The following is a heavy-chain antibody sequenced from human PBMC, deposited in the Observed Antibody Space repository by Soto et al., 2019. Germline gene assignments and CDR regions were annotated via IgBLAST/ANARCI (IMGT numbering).Heavy chain of an antibody. D-gene: IGHD6-13*01. J-gene: IGHJ5*02. CDR1: GGSISSSSYY. CDR2: IYYSGST. CDR3: ARLTVHSSSPADP. Sequence: SETLSLTCTVSGGSISSSSYYWGWIRQPPGKGLEWIGSIYYSGSTYYNPSLKSRVTISVDTSKNQFSLKLSSVTAADTAVYYCARLTVHSSSPADPWGQGTLVTVSS. V-gene: IGHV4-39*01.